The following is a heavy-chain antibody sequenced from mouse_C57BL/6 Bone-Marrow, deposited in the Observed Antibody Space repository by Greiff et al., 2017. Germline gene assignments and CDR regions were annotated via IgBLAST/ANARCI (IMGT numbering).Heavy chain of an antibody. J-gene: IGHJ2*01. Sequence: QFQLQQPGAELVMPGASVKLSCKASGYTFTSYWMHWVKQRPGQGLEWIGEIDPADSYTNYNQKFKGKSTLTVDKSSSTAYMQLSSLTSEDSAVYYCARTPGLRLDYWGQGPTLTVSS. V-gene: IGHV1-69*01. CDR3: ARTPGLRLDY. D-gene: IGHD2-4*01. CDR1: GYTFTSYW. CDR2: IDPADSYT.